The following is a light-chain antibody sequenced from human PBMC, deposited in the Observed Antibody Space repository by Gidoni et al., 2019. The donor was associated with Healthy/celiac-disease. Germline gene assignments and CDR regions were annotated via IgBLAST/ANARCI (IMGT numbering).Light chain of an antibody. CDR3: YSTDSSGNHSWV. V-gene: IGLV3-10*01. J-gene: IGLJ3*02. CDR1: ALPKKY. CDR2: EDS. Sequence: SYELTQPPSVSVSPGQTARIPCSGDALPKKYAFWYQQNSGQAPVLVIYEDSKRPSGIPERFSGSSSGTMATLTISGAQVEDEADHYCYSTDSSGNHSWVFGGGTKLTVL.